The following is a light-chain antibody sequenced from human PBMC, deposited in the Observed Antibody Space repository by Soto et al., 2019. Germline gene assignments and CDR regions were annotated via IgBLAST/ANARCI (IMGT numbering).Light chain of an antibody. CDR1: QHISDY. V-gene: IGKV1-33*01. CDR3: QQYENLPIT. J-gene: IGKJ5*01. Sequence: DIQMTQSPSSLFASVGDRVTITCQASQHISDYLNWYQQKPGEAPKLLIFDASTLETGVPSRFRGSGSGTHFTFSITSLQPEDVATYYCQQYENLPITFGQGTRLEIK. CDR2: DAS.